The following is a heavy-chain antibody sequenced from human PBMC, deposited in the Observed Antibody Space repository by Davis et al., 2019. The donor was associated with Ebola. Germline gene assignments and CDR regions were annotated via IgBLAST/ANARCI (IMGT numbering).Heavy chain of an antibody. J-gene: IGHJ4*02. CDR1: GYTFTDYW. CDR2: VSPAYSDT. V-gene: IGHV5-51*01. Sequence: GESLKISCKGSGYTFTDYWVGWXRXXXXXXXXXXAIVSPAYSDTRYSPSLEGQVTISVDKSIRTAYLQWSSLRASDSAMSYCARPYYDVLTGYYRYWGQGTLVTVSS. CDR3: ARPYYDVLTGYYRY. D-gene: IGHD3-9*01.